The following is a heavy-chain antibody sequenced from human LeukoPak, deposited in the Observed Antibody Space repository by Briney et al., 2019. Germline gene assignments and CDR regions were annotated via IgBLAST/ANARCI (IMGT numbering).Heavy chain of an antibody. Sequence: PGGSLTLSCAASAFSFSGYSMRWGRQPPEEWRGWVAFIRGDGSITTYASSRKGPFTIPRDNAKNTLYLQLNSLRDEDTALYYCARDGRRGKFHTWGQGTLVSVSS. V-gene: IGHV3-74*01. CDR2: IRGDGSIT. J-gene: IGHJ4*02. CDR1: AFSFSGYS. CDR3: ARDGRRGKFHT. D-gene: IGHD1-26*01.